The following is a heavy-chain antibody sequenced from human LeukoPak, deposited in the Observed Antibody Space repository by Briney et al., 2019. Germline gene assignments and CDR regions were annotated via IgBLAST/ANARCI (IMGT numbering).Heavy chain of an antibody. D-gene: IGHD3-9*01. Sequence: GGSLRLSCAASGFTFSDYYMSWIRQAPGKGLEWVSYMSTSDSPIYYTDSVKGRFTISRDNAKNSLYLQMNSLRAEDTAVYYCARIDNYDILTGYYISYYYYMDVWGKGTTVTVSS. CDR3: ARIDNYDILTGYYISYYYYMDV. CDR2: MSTSDSPI. J-gene: IGHJ6*03. V-gene: IGHV3-11*04. CDR1: GFTFSDYY.